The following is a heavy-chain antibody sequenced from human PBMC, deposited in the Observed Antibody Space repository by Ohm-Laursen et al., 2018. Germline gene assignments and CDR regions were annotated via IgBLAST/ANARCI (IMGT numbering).Heavy chain of an antibody. D-gene: IGHD1-26*01. V-gene: IGHV1-2*02. CDR2: ISPNSGGT. J-gene: IGHJ6*02. CDR1: GYTFTGYY. Sequence: SVKVSCKASGYTFTGYYMHWVRQAPGQGLEWMGWISPNSGGTNYAQKFQGRVTMTRDTSTSTVYMELSSLRSEDTAVYYCARSYSGRYYGMDVWGQGTTVTVSS. CDR3: ARSYSGRYYGMDV.